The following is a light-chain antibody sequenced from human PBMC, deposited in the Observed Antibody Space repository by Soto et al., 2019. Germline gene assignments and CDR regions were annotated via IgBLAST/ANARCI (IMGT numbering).Light chain of an antibody. J-gene: IGKJ1*01. CDR3: QQHGYSPPWT. Sequence: EIVLTQSPGTLSLSPGERATLSCRASQSVSSSYLAWYQQKPGQAPRLLIYDASSRATDIPDRFSGSGSGTDFTLTISRLEPEDFAVYYCQQHGYSPPWTFGQGTKVEIK. CDR2: DAS. CDR1: QSVSSSY. V-gene: IGKV3-20*01.